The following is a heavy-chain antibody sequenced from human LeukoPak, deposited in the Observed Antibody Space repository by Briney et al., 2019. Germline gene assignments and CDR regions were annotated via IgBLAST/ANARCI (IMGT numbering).Heavy chain of an antibody. J-gene: IGHJ4*02. CDR1: GFTFSSYS. D-gene: IGHD2-15*01. CDR2: ISSSSSYI. Sequence: GGSLRLSCAASGFTFSSYSMNWVRQAPGKGLEWVSSISSSSSYIYYADSVKGRFTISRDNSKNTLYLQMNSLRAEDTAVYYCAKDKLGYCSGGSCYPYLDYWGQGTLVTVSS. V-gene: IGHV3-21*04. CDR3: AKDKLGYCSGGSCYPYLDY.